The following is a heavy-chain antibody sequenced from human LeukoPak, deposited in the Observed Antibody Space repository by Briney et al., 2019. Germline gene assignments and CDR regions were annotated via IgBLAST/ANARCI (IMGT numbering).Heavy chain of an antibody. Sequence: GGSLSLSCAASGFTFSSYRMSWGRQAPGKGLEWVSSISSSSSYIYYADSVKGRFTISRDNAKHSLYLQMNSLRAEDTAVYYCAREGTFRASDIWGQGTMVTVSS. V-gene: IGHV3-21*01. J-gene: IGHJ3*02. CDR2: ISSSSSYI. CDR1: GFTFSSYR. CDR3: AREGTFRASDI. D-gene: IGHD3-16*01.